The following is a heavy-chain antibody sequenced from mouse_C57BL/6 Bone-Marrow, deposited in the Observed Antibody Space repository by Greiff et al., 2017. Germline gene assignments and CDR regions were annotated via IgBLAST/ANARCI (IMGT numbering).Heavy chain of an antibody. CDR2: IDPSDSYT. CDR3: AREGYYWVAY. V-gene: IGHV1-59*01. D-gene: IGHD2-3*01. CDR1: GYTFTSYW. J-gene: IGHJ3*01. Sequence: QVQLQQPGAELVRPGTSVKLSCKASGYTFTSYWMHWVKQRPGQGLEWIGVIDPSDSYTNYNQKFKGKATLTVDTSSSTAYMQLSSLTSEDSAVYYCAREGYYWVAYWGEEALGTVSA.